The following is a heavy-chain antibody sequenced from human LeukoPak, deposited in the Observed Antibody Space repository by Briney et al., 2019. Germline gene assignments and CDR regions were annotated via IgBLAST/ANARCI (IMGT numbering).Heavy chain of an antibody. J-gene: IGHJ5*01. CDR1: GFTFSSYA. V-gene: IGHV3-23*01. Sequence: PSGGSLRLSCAASGFTFSSYAMSWVRQAPGKGLEWVSAISGSGGSTIYYADSVKGRFTISRDNAKNSLYLQMNNLRADDTAVYYCARDPSFGNWFDSWGQGTLVTVSS. D-gene: IGHD3-10*01. CDR2: ISGSGGSTI. CDR3: ARDPSFGNWFDS.